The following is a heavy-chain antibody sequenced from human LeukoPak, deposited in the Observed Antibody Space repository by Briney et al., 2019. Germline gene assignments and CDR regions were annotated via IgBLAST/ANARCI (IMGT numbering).Heavy chain of an antibody. CDR2: IIPILGIA. CDR1: GGTFSSYA. J-gene: IGHJ4*02. D-gene: IGHD3-22*01. V-gene: IGHV1-69*04. CDR3: ARDDSSGLVDY. Sequence: SVKVSCKASGGTFSSYAISWVRQAPGQGLGWMGRIIPILGIANYAQKFQGRVTITADKSTSTAYMGLRSLRSEDTAVYYCARDDSSGLVDYWGQGTLVTVSS.